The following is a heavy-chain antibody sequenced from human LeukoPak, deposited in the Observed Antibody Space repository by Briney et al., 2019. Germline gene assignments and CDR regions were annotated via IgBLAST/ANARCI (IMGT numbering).Heavy chain of an antibody. CDR1: GGSISSGGYY. D-gene: IGHD1-26*01. V-gene: IGHV4-31*03. Sequence: SETLSLTCTVSGGSISSGGYYWRWIRQHPGKGLEWIGYIYYSGSTYYNPSLKSRVTISVDTSKNQFSLKLSSVTAADTAVYYCARVFRIGLQFDPWGQGTLVTVSS. CDR2: IYYSGST. J-gene: IGHJ5*02. CDR3: ARVFRIGLQFDP.